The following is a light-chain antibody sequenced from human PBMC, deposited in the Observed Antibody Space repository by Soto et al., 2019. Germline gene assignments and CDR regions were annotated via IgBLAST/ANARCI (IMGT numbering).Light chain of an antibody. CDR1: SSNIGAGYD. Sequence: QSVLTQPPSVSGAPGQRVTISCTGSSSNIGAGYDVHWYQQLPGTAPKLLIYGNSNRPSGVPDRFSGSKSGTSASLAITGLQAEDDAYYYCQSYDSSLSGAVFGGGTQLTVL. J-gene: IGLJ7*01. CDR3: QSYDSSLSGAV. V-gene: IGLV1-40*01. CDR2: GNS.